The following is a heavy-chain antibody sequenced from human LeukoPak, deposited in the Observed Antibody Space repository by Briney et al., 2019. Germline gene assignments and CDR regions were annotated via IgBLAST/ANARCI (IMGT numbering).Heavy chain of an antibody. CDR2: ISGSGGST. CDR3: AKDLRYSSSWYGGTDAFDI. CDR1: GFTFSSYA. V-gene: IGHV3-23*01. Sequence: GGSLRLSCAASGFTFSSYAMSWVRQAPGKGLEWVSAISGSGGSTYYAASVKGRFTISRDNSKNTLYLQMNSLRAEDTAVYYCAKDLRYSSSWYGGTDAFDIWGQGTMVTVSS. D-gene: IGHD6-13*01. J-gene: IGHJ3*02.